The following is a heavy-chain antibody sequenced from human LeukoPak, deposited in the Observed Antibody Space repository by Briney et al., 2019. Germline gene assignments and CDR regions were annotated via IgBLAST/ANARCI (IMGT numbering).Heavy chain of an antibody. CDR2: TCYRSKWYN. J-gene: IGHJ5*02. CDR3: ARGAGYSSGWFLFDP. CDR1: GDSVSSNSAA. V-gene: IGHV6-1*01. D-gene: IGHD6-19*01. Sequence: SQTLSLTCAISGDSVSSNSAAWNWIRQSPSRGLEWLGRTCYRSKWYNDYAVSVKSRTTINPDTSKNQFCLQLNSVTPEDTAVYYCARGAGYSSGWFLFDPWGQGTLVTVSS.